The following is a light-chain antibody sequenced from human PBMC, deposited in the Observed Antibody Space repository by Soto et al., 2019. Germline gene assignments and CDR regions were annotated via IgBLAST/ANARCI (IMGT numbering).Light chain of an antibody. CDR1: TSDVGGYNY. CDR3: TSYTSSGTYV. CDR2: EVS. Sequence: QSALTQPASVSGSHGQSITISCTGTTSDVGGYNYVSWYQQHPGKAPKLMIYEVSNRPSGVSNRFSGSKSGYTASLTISGLQAEDETDYYCTSYTSSGTYVFGTGTKVTVL. V-gene: IGLV2-14*01. J-gene: IGLJ1*01.